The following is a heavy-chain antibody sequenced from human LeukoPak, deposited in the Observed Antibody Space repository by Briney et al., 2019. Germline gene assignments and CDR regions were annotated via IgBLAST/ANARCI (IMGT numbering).Heavy chain of an antibody. CDR2: SYTYGIA. V-gene: IGHV4-4*07. J-gene: IGHJ6*03. Sequence: SETLSLTCTVSGGSIRSYYWTWIRQPAGKGLDWIGRSYTYGIANYNSSLKSRVTMSIDTSKNQFSLKVTSVTAADTAVYYCARLTSSYYMDVWGKGTTVIVS. CDR3: ARLTSSYYMDV. D-gene: IGHD2-2*01. CDR1: GGSIRSYY.